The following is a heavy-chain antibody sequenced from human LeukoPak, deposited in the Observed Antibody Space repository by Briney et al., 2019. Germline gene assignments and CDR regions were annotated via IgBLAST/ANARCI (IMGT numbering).Heavy chain of an antibody. CDR1: GGSFSGYY. V-gene: IGHV4-34*01. J-gene: IGHJ3*02. CDR2: INHSGST. Sequence: SETLSLTCAVYGGSFSGYYWSWIRQPPGKGLEWIGEINHSGSTNYNPSLKSRVTISVDTSKNQFSLKLSSVTAADTAVYYCASTGYSTNSDAFDIWGQGTMVTVSS. CDR3: ASTGYSTNSDAFDI. D-gene: IGHD6-13*01.